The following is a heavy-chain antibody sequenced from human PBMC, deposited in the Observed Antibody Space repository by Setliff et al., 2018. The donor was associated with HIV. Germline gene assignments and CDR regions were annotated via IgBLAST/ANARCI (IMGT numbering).Heavy chain of an antibody. V-gene: IGHV4-34*01. D-gene: IGHD5-12*01. CDR3: ATASGYDLFMGAFDI. CDR1: GGSFSGYY. J-gene: IGHJ3*02. CDR2: INQSGGI. Sequence: SETLSLTCALSGGSFSGYYWSWIRQPPGKGLEWIGEINQSGGINYNPSLKSRVTISIDTFKNQFSMKLYSVTAADTAVYYCATASGYDLFMGAFDIWGQGTMVTVSS.